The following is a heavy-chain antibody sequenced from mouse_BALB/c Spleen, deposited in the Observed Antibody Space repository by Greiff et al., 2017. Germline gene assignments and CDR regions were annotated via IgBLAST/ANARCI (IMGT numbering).Heavy chain of an antibody. CDR2: ISYSGST. J-gene: IGHJ2*01. CDR3: ARRGITTGFYFDY. Sequence: VQLKESGPGLVKPSQSLSLTCTVTGYSITSDYAWNWIRQFPGNKLEWMGYISYSGSTSYNPSLKSRISITRDTSKNQFFLQLNSVTTEDTATYYCARRGITTGFYFDYWGQGTTLTVSS. D-gene: IGHD1-1*01. V-gene: IGHV3-2*02. CDR1: GYSITSDYA.